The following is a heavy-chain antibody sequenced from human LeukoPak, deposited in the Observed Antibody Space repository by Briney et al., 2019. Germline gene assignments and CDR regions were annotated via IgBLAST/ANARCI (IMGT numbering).Heavy chain of an antibody. CDR3: ARGVLTGYYTNWFDP. V-gene: IGHV1-46*01. CDR2: INPSGGTT. CDR1: GYTFTSYF. D-gene: IGHD3-9*01. J-gene: IGHJ5*02. Sequence: ASVKVSCKASGYTFTSYFMHWVRQAPGQGLEWMVIINPSGGTTSYSQKFQGRVTMTRDTSTSTVYMELSSLRSEDTAVYYCARGVLTGYYTNWFDPWGQGTLVTVSS.